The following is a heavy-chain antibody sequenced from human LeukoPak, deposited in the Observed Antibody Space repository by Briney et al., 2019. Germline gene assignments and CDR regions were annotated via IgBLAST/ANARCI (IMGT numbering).Heavy chain of an antibody. CDR2: VYYTGST. CDR1: GGSISSGSYH. Sequence: SETLSLTCTVSGGSISSGSYHWGWIRQPPGKGLEWIGNVYYTGSTYYNPSLKSRVTITSKNLFSLKLISVTAADTAVYYCARGSYISSTWYYFDYWAREPWSPSPQ. D-gene: IGHD6-13*01. V-gene: IGHV4-39*01. CDR3: ARGSYISSTWYYFDY. J-gene: IGHJ4*02.